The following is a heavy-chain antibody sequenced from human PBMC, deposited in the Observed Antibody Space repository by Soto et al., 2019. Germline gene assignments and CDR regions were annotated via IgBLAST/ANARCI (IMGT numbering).Heavy chain of an antibody. CDR1: GFTFSSYD. CDR2: IIGSGGST. V-gene: IGHV3-23*01. Sequence: GGSLRLSCAASGFTFSSYDMSWVRQAPGKGLEWVSAIIGSGGSTYYAESVKGRFTISRDNSKNTLYLQVNSLRAEDTAVYYCASSKNWANFDCWGQGTLVTVSS. D-gene: IGHD7-27*01. CDR3: ASSKNWANFDC. J-gene: IGHJ4*02.